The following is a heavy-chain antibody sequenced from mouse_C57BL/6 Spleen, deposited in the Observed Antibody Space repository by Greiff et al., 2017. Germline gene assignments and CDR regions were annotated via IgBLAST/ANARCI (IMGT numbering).Heavy chain of an antibody. CDR1: GYAFSSSW. Sequence: QVQLQESGPELVKPGASVKISCKASGYAFSSSWMNWVKQRPGKGLEWIGRIYPGDGDTNYNGKFKGKATLTADKSSSTAYMQLSSLTSEDSAVYFCARRTTVEGWDYWGQGTSLTVSS. D-gene: IGHD1-1*01. J-gene: IGHJ2*02. V-gene: IGHV1-82*01. CDR2: IYPGDGDT. CDR3: ARRTTVEGWDY.